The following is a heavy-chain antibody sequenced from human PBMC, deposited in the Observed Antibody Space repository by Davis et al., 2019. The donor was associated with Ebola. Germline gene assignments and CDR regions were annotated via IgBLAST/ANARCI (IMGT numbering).Heavy chain of an antibody. CDR3: ARDASLSGDQYYFDY. CDR1: GFTFSSYW. CDR2: IWYDGSNK. D-gene: IGHD7-27*01. J-gene: IGHJ4*02. Sequence: LSLTCAASGFTFSSYWMSWVRQAPGKGLEWVAGIWYDGSNKYYADSVKGRFTISRDNSKNTLYVQMNSLRAEDTAVYYCARDASLSGDQYYFDYWGQGTLVTVSS. V-gene: IGHV3-33*08.